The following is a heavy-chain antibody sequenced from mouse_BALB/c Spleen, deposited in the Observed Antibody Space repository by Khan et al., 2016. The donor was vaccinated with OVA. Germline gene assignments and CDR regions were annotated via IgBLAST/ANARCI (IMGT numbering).Heavy chain of an antibody. V-gene: IGHV1-9*01. CDR1: GYTFSSYW. CDR3: ARGNYYGSSSWFGY. J-gene: IGHJ3*01. D-gene: IGHD1-1*01. CDR2: ILPGSGRN. Sequence: QVQLQESGAELMKPGASVKISCKATGYTFSSYWIEWVKQRPGHGLEWIGEILPGSGRNNYNEKFKGKATFTADTSSNTAYLQLSSLTSEDAAVDYCARGNYYGSSSWFGYWGQGTLVTVSA.